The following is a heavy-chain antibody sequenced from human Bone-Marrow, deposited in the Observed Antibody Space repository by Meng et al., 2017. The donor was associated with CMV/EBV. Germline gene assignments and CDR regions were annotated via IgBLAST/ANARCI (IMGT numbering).Heavy chain of an antibody. CDR1: GGTFSSYA. CDR2: IIPIFGTA. V-gene: IGHV1-69*05. Sequence: SVKVSCKASGGTFSSYAISWVRQAPGQGLEWMGGIIPIFGTANYAQKFQGRVTITTDESTSTAYMELSSLRSEDTAVYYCARDRINCSSTSCYQGTFDPWGQGTRVTGSS. J-gene: IGHJ5*02. D-gene: IGHD2-2*01. CDR3: ARDRINCSSTSCYQGTFDP.